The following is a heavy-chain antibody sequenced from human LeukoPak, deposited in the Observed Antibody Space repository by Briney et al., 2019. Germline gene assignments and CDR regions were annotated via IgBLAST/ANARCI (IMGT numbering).Heavy chain of an antibody. CDR3: ARDGKGYGSGNYGMDV. CDR1: GFTFSSYS. D-gene: IGHD3-10*01. Sequence: GGSLRLSCAASGFTFSSYSMNWVRQAPGKGLEWVSSISSSSSCIYYADSVKGRFTISRDNAKNSLYLQMSSLRAEDTAVYYCARDGKGYGSGNYGMDVWGQGTTVTVSS. J-gene: IGHJ6*02. V-gene: IGHV3-21*01. CDR2: ISSSSSCI.